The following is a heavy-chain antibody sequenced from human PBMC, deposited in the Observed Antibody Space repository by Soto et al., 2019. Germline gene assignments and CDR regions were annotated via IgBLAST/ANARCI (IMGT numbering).Heavy chain of an antibody. J-gene: IGHJ5*02. CDR2: INPNSGGT. CDR1: GYTFTGYY. D-gene: IGHD6-19*01. V-gene: IGHV1-2*02. CDR3: ARSPVGSWSPLSSGWYVLNWFDP. Sequence: ASVKVSCKASGYTFTGYYMHWVRQAPGQGLEWMGWINPNSGGTNYAQKFQGRVTMTRDTSISTAYMELSRLRSDDTAVYYCARSPVGSWSPLSSGWYVLNWFDPWGQGTLVNVSS.